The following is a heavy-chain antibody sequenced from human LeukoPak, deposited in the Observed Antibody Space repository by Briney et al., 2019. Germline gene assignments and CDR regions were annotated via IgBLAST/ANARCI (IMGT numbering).Heavy chain of an antibody. V-gene: IGHV1-46*01. Sequence: ASVKVSCKASGYTFTSYYIHWVRQAPGQGLEWMGIINPSGGSLRYAQDFQGRVTPTRDTSTSTVYMELSSLRSADTAVYYCARDNEQRARGALDYWGQGTLVSVSS. CDR3: ARDNEQRARGALDY. J-gene: IGHJ4*02. CDR1: GYTFTSYY. D-gene: IGHD6-25*01. CDR2: INPSGGSL.